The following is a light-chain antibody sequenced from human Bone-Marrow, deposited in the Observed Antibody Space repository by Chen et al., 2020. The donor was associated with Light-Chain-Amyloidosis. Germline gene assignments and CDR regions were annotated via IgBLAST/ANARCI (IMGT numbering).Light chain of an antibody. CDR1: QSISDY. CDR2: VAS. Sequence: DIQMTQSPSSLSASVGDSLTITCRASQSISDYLNWYQQKPGRAPELLIYVASNLQSGVPSRFSGSGSGRDFTRTITSLQPEDFATYYCQQSYSIPPTFGQGTKLEIK. V-gene: IGKV1-39*01. J-gene: IGKJ2*01. CDR3: QQSYSIPPT.